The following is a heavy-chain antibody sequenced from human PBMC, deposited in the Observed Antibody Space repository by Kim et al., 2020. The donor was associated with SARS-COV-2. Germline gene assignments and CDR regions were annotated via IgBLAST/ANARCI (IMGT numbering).Heavy chain of an antibody. Sequence: SETLYLTCTVSGGSISSSSYYWGWIRQPPGKGLEWFGSIYYSGSTYYNPSLKSRVTISVDTSKNQFSLKLSSVTAADTAVYYCARTSSSWYLYWYFDLWGRGTLVTVSS. CDR1: GGSISSSSYY. V-gene: IGHV4-39*01. CDR3: ARTSSSWYLYWYFDL. D-gene: IGHD6-13*01. CDR2: IYYSGST. J-gene: IGHJ2*01.